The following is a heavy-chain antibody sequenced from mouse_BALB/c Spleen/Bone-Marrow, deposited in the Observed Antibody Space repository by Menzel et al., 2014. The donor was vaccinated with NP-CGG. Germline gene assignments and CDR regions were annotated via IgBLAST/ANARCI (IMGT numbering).Heavy chain of an antibody. CDR1: GFTFSSFG. CDR3: ARYWYFDV. CDR2: ISSGSSTI. J-gene: IGHJ1*01. Sequence: EVNLVESGGGLVQPGGSRKLSCAASGFTFSSFGMHWVRQAPEKGLEWVAYISSGSSTIYYADTVKGRFTISRDNPKNTLFLQMTSLRSEDTAMYYCARYWYFDVWGAGTTVTVSS. V-gene: IGHV5-17*02.